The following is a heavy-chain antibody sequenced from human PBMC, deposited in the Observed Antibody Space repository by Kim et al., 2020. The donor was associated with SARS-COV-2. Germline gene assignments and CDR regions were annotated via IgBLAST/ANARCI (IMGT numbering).Heavy chain of an antibody. D-gene: IGHD3-3*01. CDR1: GFTFGDYA. J-gene: IGHJ4*02. CDR2: ISWNSGSI. Sequence: GGSLRLSCAASGFTFGDYAMHWVRQAPGKGLEWVSGISWNSGSIGYADSVKGRFTISRDNAKNSLYLQRNSLRAEDTALYYCAKDTGGYDFWSGYYSDWGQGTLVTVSS. CDR3: AKDTGGYDFWSGYYSD. V-gene: IGHV3-9*01.